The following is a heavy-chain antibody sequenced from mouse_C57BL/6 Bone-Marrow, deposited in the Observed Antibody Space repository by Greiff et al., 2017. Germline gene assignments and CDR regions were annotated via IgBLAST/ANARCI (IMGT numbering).Heavy chain of an antibody. V-gene: IGHV1-64*01. Sequence: QVQLQQPGAELVKPGASVKLSCKASGYTFTSYWMHWVKQRPGQGLEWIGMIHPNSGSTNYNEKFKSKATLTVDKSSSTAYMQLSSLTSEDSAVXYCARLHYYGSSYSYWGQGTLVTVSA. CDR2: IHPNSGST. CDR3: ARLHYYGSSYSY. J-gene: IGHJ3*01. CDR1: GYTFTSYW. D-gene: IGHD1-1*01.